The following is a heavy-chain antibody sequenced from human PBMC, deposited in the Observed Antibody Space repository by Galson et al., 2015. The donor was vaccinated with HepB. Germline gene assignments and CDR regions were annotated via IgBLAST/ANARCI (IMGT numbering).Heavy chain of an antibody. V-gene: IGHV3-30*18. CDR2: ISYDGSNK. D-gene: IGHD2-15*01. CDR3: AKGGYGQLLNNWFDP. J-gene: IGHJ5*02. Sequence: SLRLSCAASGFIFSNYGMHWVRQAPGKGLEWVVVISYDGSNKYYADSVKGRFTISRDNSKNTLYLQMNSLRVEDTAVYYCAKGGYGQLLNNWFDPWGQGTLVTVSS. CDR1: GFIFSNYG.